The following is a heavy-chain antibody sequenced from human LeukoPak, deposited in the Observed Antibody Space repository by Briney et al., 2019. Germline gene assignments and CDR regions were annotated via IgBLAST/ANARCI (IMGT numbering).Heavy chain of an antibody. CDR2: FDPEDGET. CDR1: GYTLTELS. V-gene: IGHV1-24*01. D-gene: IGHD3-22*01. Sequence: GASVKVSCKVSGYTLTELSMHWVRQAPGKGLDWMGGFDPEDGETIYAQKFQGRVTMTEDTSTDTAYMELSSLRCEDTAVYYCATGSRYYYDSSGYYNSFDFWGQGTMVTVSS. J-gene: IGHJ3*01. CDR3: ATGSRYYYDSSGYYNSFDF.